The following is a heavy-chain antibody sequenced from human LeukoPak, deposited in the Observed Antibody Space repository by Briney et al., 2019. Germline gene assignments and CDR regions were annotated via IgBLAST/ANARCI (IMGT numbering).Heavy chain of an antibody. CDR2: INHSGST. D-gene: IGHD3-16*02. CDR3: ARASYNYIWGSYRKPFDY. V-gene: IGHV4-34*01. CDR1: GGSFSGYY. J-gene: IGHJ4*02. Sequence: SETLSLTCAVYGGSFSGYYWSWIRQPPGKGLEWIGEINHSGSTNYNPSLKSRVTISVDPSKNQFSLKLSTVTAADTAVYYCARASYNYIWGSYRKPFDYWGQGTLVTVSS.